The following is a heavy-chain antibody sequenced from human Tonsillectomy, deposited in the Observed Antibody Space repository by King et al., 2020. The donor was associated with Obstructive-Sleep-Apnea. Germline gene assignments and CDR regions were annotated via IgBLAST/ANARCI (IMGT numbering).Heavy chain of an antibody. Sequence: VQLVESGGGVVQPGRSLRLSCAASGFSFRMFAMHWVRQAPGKELEWVAVISYDGSEKYYADSVKGRFTISRDNSKNTLNLQMDSLRAEDTAVYYCARDFVSRYDDILTVYFQYWGQGTLVTVSS. V-gene: IGHV3-30*04. D-gene: IGHD3-9*01. CDR2: ISYDGSEK. J-gene: IGHJ1*01. CDR3: ARDFVSRYDDILTVYFQY. CDR1: GFSFRMFA.